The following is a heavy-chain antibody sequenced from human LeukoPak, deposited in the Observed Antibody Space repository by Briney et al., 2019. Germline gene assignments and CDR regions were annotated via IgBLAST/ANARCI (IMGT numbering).Heavy chain of an antibody. CDR3: ARGWGRIAAAGT. D-gene: IGHD6-13*01. V-gene: IGHV1-8*01. CDR2: MNPNSGNT. J-gene: IGHJ3*01. Sequence: ASVKVSCKASGYTFTSYDINWVRQATGQGLEWMGWMNPNSGNTGYAQKFQGRVTMTRNTSISTAYMELSSLGSEDTAVYYCARGWGRIAAAGTWGQGTVVTVSS. CDR1: GYTFTSYD.